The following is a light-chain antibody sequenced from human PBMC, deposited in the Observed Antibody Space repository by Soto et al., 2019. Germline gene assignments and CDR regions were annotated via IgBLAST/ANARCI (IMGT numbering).Light chain of an antibody. CDR2: DVS. Sequence: QPVLTQPRSVSGSPGQSVTISCTGTSSDVGGYNFVSWYQQHPGKAPKLMIYDVSKRPSGVPDRFSGSKSGHTASLTISGLQAEDEAVYYCCSYAGSYTWVFGTGTKLTVL. CDR1: SSDVGGYNF. J-gene: IGLJ1*01. V-gene: IGLV2-11*01. CDR3: CSYAGSYTWV.